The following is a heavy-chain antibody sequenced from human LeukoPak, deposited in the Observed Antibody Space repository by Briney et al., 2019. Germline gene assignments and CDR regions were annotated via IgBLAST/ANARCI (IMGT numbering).Heavy chain of an antibody. CDR1: GGSISIYY. V-gene: IGHV4-4*07. CDR2: IFTSGIT. CDR3: ARETSGTYYNPLGYMDV. Sequence: PSETLSLTCTVSGGSISIYYWNWIRQPAGKGLEWIGRIFTSGITNYNPSLKSRVTMSVDTSKNQFSLNLSSVIATDTAIYYCARETSGTYYNPLGYMDVWGKGTTVTVSS. D-gene: IGHD3-10*01. J-gene: IGHJ6*03.